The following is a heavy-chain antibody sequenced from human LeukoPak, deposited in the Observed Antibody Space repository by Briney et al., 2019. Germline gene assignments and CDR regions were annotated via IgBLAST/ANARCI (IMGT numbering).Heavy chain of an antibody. CDR2: IYTSGST. V-gene: IGHV4-4*07. J-gene: IGHJ5*02. D-gene: IGHD6-13*01. CDR3: ARDNGRAAAGKKNWFDP. CDR1: GGSISSYY. Sequence: SETLSLTCTVSGGSISSYYWSWIRQPAGKGLEWIGRIYTSGSTNYNPSHKSRVTMSVDTSKNQFSLKLSSVTAADTAVYYCARDNGRAAAGKKNWFDPWGQGTLVTVSS.